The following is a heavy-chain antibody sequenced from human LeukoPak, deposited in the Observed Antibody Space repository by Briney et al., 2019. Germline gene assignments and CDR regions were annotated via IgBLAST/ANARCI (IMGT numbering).Heavy chain of an antibody. D-gene: IGHD3-16*01. V-gene: IGHV3-11*01. J-gene: IGHJ4*02. Sequence: GGSLRLSCAASGFTFSDYYMTWIRQAPGKGLEWVSYISSSGSTIYYADSLKGRFTISRDNAKNSLYLQMNSPRAEDTAVYYGARGGYLITFGGVDYWGQGTLVTVSS. CDR2: ISSSGSTI. CDR3: ARGGYLITFGGVDY. CDR1: GFTFSDYY.